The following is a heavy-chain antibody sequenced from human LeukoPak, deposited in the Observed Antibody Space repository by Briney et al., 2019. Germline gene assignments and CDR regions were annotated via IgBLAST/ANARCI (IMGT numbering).Heavy chain of an antibody. CDR3: ARVESGCSSTSCYRGALDY. J-gene: IGHJ4*02. D-gene: IGHD2-2*01. CDR1: GFTFSSYW. CDR2: IKQDGSEK. V-gene: IGHV3-7*01. Sequence: SGGSLRRSCAASGFTFSSYWMSWVRQAPGKGLEWVANIKQDGSEKYYVDSVKGRFTISRDNAKNSLYLQMNSLRAEDTAVYYCARVESGCSSTSCYRGALDYWGQGTLVTVSS.